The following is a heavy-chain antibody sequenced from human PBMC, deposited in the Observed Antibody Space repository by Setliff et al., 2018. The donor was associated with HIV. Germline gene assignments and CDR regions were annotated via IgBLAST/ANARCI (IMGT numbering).Heavy chain of an antibody. CDR3: ARRGNYYASAFDY. CDR2: ISPATDKT. J-gene: IGHJ4*02. V-gene: IGHV1-18*01. CDR1: GYTFTAYG. D-gene: IGHD3-10*01. Sequence: ASVKVSCKPSGYTFTAYGLSWVRQAPGQGLEWMGWISPATDKTNYAQKLQGRLTMTTDTSTSTAYMDLRSLRSDDTAVYYCARRGNYYASAFDYWGQGALVTVSS.